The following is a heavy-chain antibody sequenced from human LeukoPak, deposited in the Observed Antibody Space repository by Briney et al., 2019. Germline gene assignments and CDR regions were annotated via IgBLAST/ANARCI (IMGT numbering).Heavy chain of an antibody. Sequence: GGSLRLSYAASGFTFSSYEMNWVRQAPGKGLEWVSYISSSGSTIYYADSVKGRFTISRDNAKNSLYLQMNSLRAEDTAVYYCAELGITMIGGVWGKGTTVTVSS. CDR1: GFTFSSYE. D-gene: IGHD3-10*02. CDR3: AELGITMIGGV. V-gene: IGHV3-48*03. J-gene: IGHJ6*04. CDR2: ISSSGSTI.